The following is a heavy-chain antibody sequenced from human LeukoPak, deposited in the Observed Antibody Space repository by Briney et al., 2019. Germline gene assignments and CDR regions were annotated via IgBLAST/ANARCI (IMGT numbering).Heavy chain of an antibody. J-gene: IGHJ4*02. CDR1: GFTFSSYA. D-gene: IGHD5-18*01. CDR3: ARDVSYGYGSFDY. V-gene: IGHV3-21*01. CDR2: ISSSSSYI. Sequence: GGSLRLSCAASGFTFSSYAMNWVRQAPGKGPEWVSSISSSSSYIYYADSVKGRFTISRDNAKNSLYLQMNSLRAEDTAVYYCARDVSYGYGSFDYWGQGTLVTVSS.